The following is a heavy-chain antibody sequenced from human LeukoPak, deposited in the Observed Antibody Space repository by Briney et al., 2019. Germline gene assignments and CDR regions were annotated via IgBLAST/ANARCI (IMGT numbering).Heavy chain of an antibody. J-gene: IGHJ4*02. D-gene: IGHD5-24*01. CDR2: IVRMWGTE. Sequence: SAVNVSRNASGGTFRSYAFSWVRQPPGQGLEWVGGIVRMWGTENYAQTFQGRVTITTDESTSTASMERSTLRPEDTAVYYCAPGPFLWIATAFVSSGQGTPVTLSS. CDR1: GGTFRSYA. CDR3: APGPFLWIATAFVS. V-gene: IGHV1-69*05.